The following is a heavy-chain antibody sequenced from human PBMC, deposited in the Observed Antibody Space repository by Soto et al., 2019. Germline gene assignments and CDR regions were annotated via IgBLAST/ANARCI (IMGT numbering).Heavy chain of an antibody. CDR2: IYSGGST. CDR3: ASYSNSPPYYYYGMDV. Sequence: EVQLVESGGGLIQPGGSLRLSCAASGFTVSSNYMSWVRQAPGKGLEWVSVIYSGGSTYYADSVKGRFTISRDNSKNTLYLQMNSLRAEDTAVYYCASYSNSPPYYYYGMDVWGQGTTVTVSS. J-gene: IGHJ6*02. V-gene: IGHV3-53*01. D-gene: IGHD4-4*01. CDR1: GFTVSSNY.